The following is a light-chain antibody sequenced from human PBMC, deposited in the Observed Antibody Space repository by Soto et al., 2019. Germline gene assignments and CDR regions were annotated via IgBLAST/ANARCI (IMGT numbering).Light chain of an antibody. Sequence: QSALTQPRSVSGSPGQSVTISCTGTSSDVGGYNYVSWYQQHPGKAPKLMIYDVNKRPSGVPDRFSGSKFGNTASLTISRLQAEDEADYYCCSYAGSYPLVFGTGTKLTVL. CDR2: DVN. V-gene: IGLV2-11*01. CDR1: SSDVGGYNY. J-gene: IGLJ1*01. CDR3: CSYAGSYPLV.